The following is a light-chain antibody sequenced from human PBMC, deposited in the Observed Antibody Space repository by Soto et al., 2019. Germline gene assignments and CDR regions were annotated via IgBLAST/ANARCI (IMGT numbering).Light chain of an antibody. V-gene: IGKV1-5*01. CDR3: QQYDIHSKT. CDR1: QSIKNW. J-gene: IGKJ1*01. Sequence: DIQMTQSPATLSASVGDRVTITCRASQSIKNWLAWYQQKPGKAPKLLMSDASSLQSGVPSRFSGSGYGTEFTLTIRSLQPDDFATYYCQQYDIHSKTFGQGTKVEIK. CDR2: DAS.